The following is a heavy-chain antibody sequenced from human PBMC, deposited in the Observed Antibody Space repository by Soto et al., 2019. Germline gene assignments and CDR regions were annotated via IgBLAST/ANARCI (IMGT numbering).Heavy chain of an antibody. CDR1: GGTFSSYA. D-gene: IGHD1-26*01. V-gene: IGHV1-69*13. CDR3: ARDWGSGSYLDAFDI. Sequence: SVKVSCKASGGTFSSYAISWVRQAPGQGLEWMGGIIPIFGTANYAQKFQGRVTITADESTSTAYMELSSLRSEDTAVYYCARDWGSGSYLDAFDIWGQGTMVTVSS. J-gene: IGHJ3*02. CDR2: IIPIFGTA.